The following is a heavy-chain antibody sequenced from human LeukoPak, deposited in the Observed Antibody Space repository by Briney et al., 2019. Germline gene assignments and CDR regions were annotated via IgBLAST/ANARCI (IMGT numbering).Heavy chain of an antibody. V-gene: IGHV3-11*01. Sequence: PGGSLRLSCAASGFTFSDYYMNWIRQVPGKGLEWLSYITTTGSTIRYADSVEGRFTISRDNAKKSLFLQMNSLRAEDTAIYYCAKTGTPWYYFDYWGQGTLVTVSS. J-gene: IGHJ4*02. CDR2: ITTTGSTI. D-gene: IGHD1-1*01. CDR3: AKTGTPWYYFDY. CDR1: GFTFSDYY.